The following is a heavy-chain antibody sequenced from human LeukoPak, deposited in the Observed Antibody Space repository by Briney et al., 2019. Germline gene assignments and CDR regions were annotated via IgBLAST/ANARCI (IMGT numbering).Heavy chain of an antibody. CDR2: IYYSGST. D-gene: IGHD3-3*01. V-gene: IGHV4-59*01. J-gene: IGHJ4*02. Sequence: SETLSLTCTVSGGSISSYYWSWIRQPPGKGLEWIGYIYYSGSTNYNPSLKSRVTISVDTSKNQFSLKLSSVTAADTAVYYCARGDFTIFGVVRSFDYWGQGTLVTVSS. CDR1: GGSISSYY. CDR3: ARGDFTIFGVVRSFDY.